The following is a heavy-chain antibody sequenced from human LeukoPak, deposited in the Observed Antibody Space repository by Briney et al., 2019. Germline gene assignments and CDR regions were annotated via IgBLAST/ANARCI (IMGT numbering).Heavy chain of an antibody. D-gene: IGHD6-19*01. CDR1: GFTFSSYA. CDR2: IRGSGGST. Sequence: GGSLRLSCAASGFTFSSYAMSWVRQAPGKGLEWVSAIRGSGGSTYYADSVKGRFTISRDNSKNTLYLQMNSLRAEDTAVYYCAKDRGIAVFHYWGQGTLVTVSS. J-gene: IGHJ4*02. CDR3: AKDRGIAVFHY. V-gene: IGHV3-23*01.